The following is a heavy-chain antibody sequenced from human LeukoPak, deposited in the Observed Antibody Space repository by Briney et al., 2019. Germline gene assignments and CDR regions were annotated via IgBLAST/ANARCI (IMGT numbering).Heavy chain of an antibody. CDR2: IYYSGST. D-gene: IGHD3-22*01. J-gene: IGHJ5*02. CDR1: GGSFSGYY. CDR3: ARCSTYYYDSSLVWFDP. Sequence: RTSETLSLTCAVYGGSFSGYYWSWIRQPPGEGLEWIGYIYYSGSTNYNPSLKSRVTISVDTSKNQFSLKLSSVTAADTAVYYCARCSTYYYDSSLVWFDPWGQGTLVTVSS. V-gene: IGHV4-59*01.